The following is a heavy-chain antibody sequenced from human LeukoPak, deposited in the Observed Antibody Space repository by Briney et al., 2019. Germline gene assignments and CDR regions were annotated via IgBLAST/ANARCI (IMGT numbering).Heavy chain of an antibody. Sequence: SETLSLTCTVSGGSISSYYWSWIRQPPGKGLEWIGEINHSGSTNYNPSLKSRVTISVDTSKNQFSLKLSSVTAADTAVYYCARTVMITFGGVIVSPFDYWGQGTLVTVSS. V-gene: IGHV4-34*01. CDR1: GGSISSYY. CDR2: INHSGST. J-gene: IGHJ4*02. D-gene: IGHD3-16*02. CDR3: ARTVMITFGGVIVSPFDY.